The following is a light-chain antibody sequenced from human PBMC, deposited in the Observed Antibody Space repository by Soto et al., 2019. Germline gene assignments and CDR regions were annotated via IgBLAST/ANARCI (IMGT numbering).Light chain of an antibody. Sequence: DIQLTQSPSTLSASIGDRVTTTCRASQSINRWLAWYQQKPGKAPKLLIYDASSLESGVPSRFSGSGSGTDFTLTITSLQPADFATYYCQHPRWTFGQGTKVEIK. CDR2: DAS. CDR1: QSINRW. J-gene: IGKJ1*01. V-gene: IGKV1-5*01. CDR3: QHPRWT.